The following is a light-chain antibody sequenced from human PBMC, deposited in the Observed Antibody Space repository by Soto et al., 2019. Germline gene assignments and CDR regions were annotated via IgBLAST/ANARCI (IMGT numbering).Light chain of an antibody. CDR1: QGIATD. V-gene: IGKV1-16*01. J-gene: IGKJ3*01. Sequence: DIQMTQSPSSISASVGDRITITCRASQGIATDLAWFQQRPGQAPKPLIYAASALQSGVPSVFSASGSGTDFSLTISGLQPDDFATYYCQQYYTYPFTFGPGTGV. CDR3: QQYYTYPFT. CDR2: AAS.